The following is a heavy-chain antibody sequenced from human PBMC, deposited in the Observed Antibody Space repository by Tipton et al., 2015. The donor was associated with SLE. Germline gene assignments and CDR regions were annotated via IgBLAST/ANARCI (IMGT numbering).Heavy chain of an antibody. CDR3: AREIFLYACDI. Sequence: PGLVKPSETLSLTCTVSGGSISSSSYYWGWIRQPPGKGLEWIGSINYSGSTHYNPSLRSRVTISEDTSKNQFYLKLSSVTAADTAVYYCAREIFLYACDIWGQGTMVTVSS. D-gene: IGHD3-16*01. CDR2: INYSGST. V-gene: IGHV4-39*07. CDR1: GGSISSSSYY. J-gene: IGHJ3*02.